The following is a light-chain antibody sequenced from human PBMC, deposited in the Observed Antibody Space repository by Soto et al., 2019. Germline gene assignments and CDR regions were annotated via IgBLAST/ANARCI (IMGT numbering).Light chain of an antibody. CDR3: QQYYSYPPT. Sequence: DIPMTQSPSSLSASVGDRVNITCRAGQVISNYLAWYQQKTGKVPKLLIYAESTLQSGVPYRFSGSGSGTDFTLTISRLQPEDVATYYCQQYYSYPPTCGQGTKVDIK. J-gene: IGKJ1*01. CDR1: QVISNY. V-gene: IGKV1-27*01. CDR2: AES.